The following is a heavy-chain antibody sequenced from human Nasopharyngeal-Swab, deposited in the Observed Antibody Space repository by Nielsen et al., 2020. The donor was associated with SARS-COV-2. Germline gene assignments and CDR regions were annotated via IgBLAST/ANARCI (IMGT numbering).Heavy chain of an antibody. D-gene: IGHD3-10*01. Sequence: SETLSLTCTVSGGSISSSSYYWDWIRQPPGKGLEWIGSIYYSGSTYYNPSLKSRVTISVDTSKNQFSLKLSSVTAADTAVYYCARERGRGGIWNYYYYYMDVWGKGTTVTVSS. CDR2: IYYSGST. V-gene: IGHV4-39*07. CDR3: ARERGRGGIWNYYYYYMDV. CDR1: GGSISSSSYY. J-gene: IGHJ6*03.